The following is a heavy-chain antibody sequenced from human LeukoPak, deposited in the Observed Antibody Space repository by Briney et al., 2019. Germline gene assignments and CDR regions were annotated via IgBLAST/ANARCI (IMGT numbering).Heavy chain of an antibody. Sequence: SETLSLTCTVSGGSINSHYWSWIRQPPGKGLEWIGYIYSRGNTNYNPSLKSRVTISVDTSKNQFSLKLSSVTAADTAVYYCACRDYEIDYWGQGTLVTVSS. V-gene: IGHV4-59*11. CDR2: IYSRGNT. CDR1: GGSINSHY. CDR3: ACRDYEIDY. J-gene: IGHJ4*02. D-gene: IGHD4-17*01.